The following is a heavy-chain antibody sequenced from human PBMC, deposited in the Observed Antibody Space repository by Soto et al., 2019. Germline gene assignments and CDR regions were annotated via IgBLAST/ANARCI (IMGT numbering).Heavy chain of an antibody. J-gene: IGHJ6*02. CDR1: GYTFTSYY. V-gene: IGHV1-46*01. CDR2: INPSGGST. CDR3: ARDLSTVTSRYYYYYYGMDV. D-gene: IGHD4-17*01. Sequence: QVQLVQSGAEVKKPGASVKVSCKASGYTFTSYYMHWVRQAPGQGLEWMGIINPSGGSTSYAQKFQGRVTMTRDTSTSTVYMELSSLRSEDTAVYYCARDLSTVTSRYYYYYYGMDVWGQGTTVTVSS.